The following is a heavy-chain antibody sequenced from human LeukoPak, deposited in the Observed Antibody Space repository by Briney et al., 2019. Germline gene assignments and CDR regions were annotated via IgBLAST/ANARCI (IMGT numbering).Heavy chain of an antibody. J-gene: IGHJ4*02. Sequence: PLRLSCAASGFTFDDYAMHWLRQAPGKGLEGVSGLSWNSGSIGYADSVKGRFTISIDNAKNSLYLQMNSLRAEDTALYYCAKDISALNYGDDFFDYWGQGTLVTVSS. CDR2: LSWNSGSI. D-gene: IGHD4-17*01. CDR3: AKDISALNYGDDFFDY. CDR1: GFTFDDYA. V-gene: IGHV3-9*01.